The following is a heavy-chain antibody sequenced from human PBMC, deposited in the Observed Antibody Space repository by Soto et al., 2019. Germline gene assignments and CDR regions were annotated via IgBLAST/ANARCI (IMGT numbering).Heavy chain of an antibody. CDR2: ISSTSSYI. CDR1: GFTLSSYS. D-gene: IGHD3-22*01. Sequence: PGGSLRLSCAASGFTLSSYSLNWVRQAPGKGLEWVSSISSTSSYIFYADSVKGRFTISRDNAKNSLYLQMNSLRVEDTAVYYCERVDPMINGFDYWGQGTLVTVSS. J-gene: IGHJ4*02. CDR3: ERVDPMINGFDY. V-gene: IGHV3-21*01.